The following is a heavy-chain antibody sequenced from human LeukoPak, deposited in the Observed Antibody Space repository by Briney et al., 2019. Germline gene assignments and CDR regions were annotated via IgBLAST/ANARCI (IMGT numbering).Heavy chain of an antibody. D-gene: IGHD4/OR15-4a*01. CDR2: ISGRGGST. CDR3: AKDEAYGDYYYYYYMDV. CDR1: GFTFSSYA. Sequence: GGTLRLSCTASGFTFSSYAMSWVRQAPGKGLEWVSAISGRGGSTYYADSVKGRFTISRDNSKNTLYLQMNSLRAEDTAIYYCAKDEAYGDYYYYYYMDVWGKGTPVTISS. V-gene: IGHV3-23*01. J-gene: IGHJ6*03.